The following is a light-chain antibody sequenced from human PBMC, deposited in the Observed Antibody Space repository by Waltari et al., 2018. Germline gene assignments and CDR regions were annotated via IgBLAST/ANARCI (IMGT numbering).Light chain of an antibody. CDR1: QSVLYSSNNKNY. CDR2: WAS. Sequence: DIVMTQSPDSLAVSLGERATINCKSSQSVLYSSNNKNYLAWYQQKPRQPPRLIIYWASTRESGVPERFSGSGSGTDFTRTISSLQAEDVAVYHCQQYYSSPSTFGQGTKGEIK. CDR3: QQYYSSPST. V-gene: IGKV4-1*01. J-gene: IGKJ1*01.